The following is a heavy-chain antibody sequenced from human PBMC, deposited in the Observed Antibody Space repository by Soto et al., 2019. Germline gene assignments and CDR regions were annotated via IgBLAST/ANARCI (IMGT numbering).Heavy chain of an antibody. CDR3: ARGFYFNTIFGVVIDY. D-gene: IGHD3-3*01. CDR2: TYYRSKWYN. V-gene: IGHV6-1*01. Sequence: SQTLSLTCAISGDSVSSNSAAWNWIRQSPSRGLEWLGRTYYRSKWYNDYAVSVKSRITINPDTSKNQFSLQLNSVTPEDTAVYYCARGFYFNTIFGVVIDYWGQGTLVTVSS. CDR1: GDSVSSNSAA. J-gene: IGHJ4*02.